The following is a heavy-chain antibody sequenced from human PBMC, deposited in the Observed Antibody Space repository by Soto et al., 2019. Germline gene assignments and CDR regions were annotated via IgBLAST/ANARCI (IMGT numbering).Heavy chain of an antibody. V-gene: IGHV1-69*06. CDR2: IIPIFGTA. Sequence: SVKVSCKASGGTFSSYAISWGRQAPGQGLEWMGGIIPIFGTANYAQKFQGRVTITADKSTSTAYMELSSLRSEDTAVYYCARKGYYYDSSGFLTHAYAFDIWGQGTMVTVSS. CDR3: ARKGYYYDSSGFLTHAYAFDI. J-gene: IGHJ3*02. CDR1: GGTFSSYA. D-gene: IGHD3-22*01.